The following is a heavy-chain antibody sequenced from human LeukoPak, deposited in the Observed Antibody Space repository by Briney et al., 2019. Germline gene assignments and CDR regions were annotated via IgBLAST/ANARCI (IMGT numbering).Heavy chain of an antibody. V-gene: IGHV1-2*02. CDR2: INPNSGGT. J-gene: IGHJ5*02. CDR1: GYTFTGYY. D-gene: IGHD3-3*01. CDR3: ARDFRVTTEYNWFDP. Sequence: ASMKVSCKASGYTFTGYYLHWVRQAPGQGLEWMGWINPNSGGTNYAQKFQGRVTMTRDTSISTAYMELRRLKSDDTAVYYCARDFRVTTEYNWFDPWGQGTLVTVSS.